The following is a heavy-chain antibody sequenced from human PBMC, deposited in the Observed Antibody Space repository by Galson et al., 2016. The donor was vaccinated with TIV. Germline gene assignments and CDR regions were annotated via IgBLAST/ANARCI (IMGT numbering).Heavy chain of an antibody. D-gene: IGHD4-23*01. CDR3: ARGNPGNPNF. CDR2: INTDGDAS. V-gene: IGHV3-74*01. Sequence: SLRLSCAASGFTFSNYWMHWVRQSPGEGLIYVSRINTDGDASDYADSVKGRFTISRDNVENIVFLQMTALRVEDTAVYYCARGNPGNPNFWGQGTLVTVSS. CDR1: GFTFSNYW. J-gene: IGHJ4*02.